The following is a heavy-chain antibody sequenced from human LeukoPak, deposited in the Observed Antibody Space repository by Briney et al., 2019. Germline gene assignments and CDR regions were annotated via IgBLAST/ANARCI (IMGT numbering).Heavy chain of an antibody. CDR2: IWYDGSNK. Sequence: GRSLRLSCAASGFTFSSYGMHWVRQAPGKGLEWAAVIWYDGSNKYYADSVKGRFTISRDNSKNTLYLQMNSLRAEDTAVYYCARDPEGTMVRGVTLNFDYWGQGTLVTVSS. J-gene: IGHJ4*02. V-gene: IGHV3-33*01. D-gene: IGHD3-10*01. CDR3: ARDPEGTMVRGVTLNFDY. CDR1: GFTFSSYG.